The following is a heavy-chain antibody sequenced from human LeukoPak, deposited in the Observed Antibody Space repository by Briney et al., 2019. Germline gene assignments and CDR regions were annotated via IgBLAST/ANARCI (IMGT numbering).Heavy chain of an antibody. Sequence: SETLSLTXTVSGGSISSYYWSWIRQPPGKGLEWMGYIYYSGSTNFNPSLTGRVTISVDTSKNQFSLKLSSVTAADTAVYYCARVGAVAEFDYWGQGTLVTVSS. CDR3: ARVGAVAEFDY. V-gene: IGHV4-59*01. J-gene: IGHJ4*02. D-gene: IGHD6-19*01. CDR2: IYYSGST. CDR1: GGSISSYY.